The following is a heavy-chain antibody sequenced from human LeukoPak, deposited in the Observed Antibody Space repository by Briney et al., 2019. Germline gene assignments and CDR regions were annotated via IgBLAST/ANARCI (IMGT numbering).Heavy chain of an antibody. Sequence: GGSLRLSCAASGFTFSNYRMNWVRQAPGKGLEWVSSISSSSTYIYYADSVKGRFTISRDNAKNSLYVQVNSLRAEDTAVYYRARDRIEYSNSPAAFDIWGQGTMVTVSS. D-gene: IGHD6-6*01. CDR3: ARDRIEYSNSPAAFDI. CDR2: ISSSSTYI. CDR1: GFTFSNYR. V-gene: IGHV3-21*01. J-gene: IGHJ3*02.